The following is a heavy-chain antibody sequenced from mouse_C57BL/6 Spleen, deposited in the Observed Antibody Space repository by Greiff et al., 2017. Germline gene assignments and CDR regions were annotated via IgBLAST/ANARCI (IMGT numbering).Heavy chain of an antibody. V-gene: IGHV1-7*01. J-gene: IGHJ2*01. Sequence: QVQLKQSGAELAKPGASVKLSCKASGYTFTSYWMHWVKQRPGQGLEWIGYINPSSGYTKYNQKFKDKATLTADNSSSTAYMQLSSLTYEDSAVYYCARNSAYYGSSYVHFDYWGQGTTLTVSS. CDR2: INPSSGYT. CDR1: GYTFTSYW. CDR3: ARNSAYYGSSYVHFDY. D-gene: IGHD1-1*01.